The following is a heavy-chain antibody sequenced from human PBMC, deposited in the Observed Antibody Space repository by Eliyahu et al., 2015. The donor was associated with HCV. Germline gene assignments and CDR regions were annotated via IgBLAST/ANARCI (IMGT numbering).Heavy chain of an antibody. CDR3: AKLSGYSGDDRGY. Sequence: EVQLLESGGGLVQPGGSLRLSCAASGFIFSNYVMNWARQAPGKGLEWVSSTIGSGGTSYYADSVKGRFTISRDNSKNTLYLQMNSLRAEDTAVYYCAKLSGYSGDDRGYWGQGTLVTVSS. V-gene: IGHV3-23*01. CDR2: TIGSGGTS. D-gene: IGHD5-12*01. J-gene: IGHJ4*02. CDR1: GFIFSNYV.